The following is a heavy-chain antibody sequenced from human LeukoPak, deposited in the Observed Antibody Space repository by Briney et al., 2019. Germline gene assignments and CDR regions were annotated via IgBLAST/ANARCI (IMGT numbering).Heavy chain of an antibody. D-gene: IGHD3-22*01. CDR1: GSTFDDYA. V-gene: IGHV3-9*03. J-gene: IGHJ6*03. Sequence: GRSLRLSCAASGSTFDDYAMHWVRQAPGKGLEWVSGISWNSGSIGYADSVKGRFTISRDNAKNSLYLQMNSLRAEDMALYYCAKGGVDSSGYYSGNYYYYYMDVWGKGTTVTVSS. CDR2: ISWNSGSI. CDR3: AKGGVDSSGYYSGNYYYYYMDV.